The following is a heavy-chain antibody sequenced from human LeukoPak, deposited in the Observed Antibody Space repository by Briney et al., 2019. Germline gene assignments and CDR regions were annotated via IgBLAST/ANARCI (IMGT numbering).Heavy chain of an antibody. CDR3: ASGGYGDYREDY. CDR2: ISSSGSTI. Sequence: PGGSLRLSCAASGFTFSSYEMNWVRQAPGKGLEWVSYISSSGSTIYYADSVKGRFTISRDNAKNSLYLQMNSLRAEDTAVYYCASGGYGDYREDYWGQGTLVTVSS. CDR1: GFTFSSYE. J-gene: IGHJ4*02. D-gene: IGHD4-17*01. V-gene: IGHV3-48*03.